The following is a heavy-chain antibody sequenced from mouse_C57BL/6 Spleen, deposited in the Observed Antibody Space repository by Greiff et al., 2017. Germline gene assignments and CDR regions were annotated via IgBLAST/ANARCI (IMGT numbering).Heavy chain of an antibody. J-gene: IGHJ2*01. CDR2: IYPGSGNT. Sequence: QVQLKESGAELVRPGASVKLSCKASGYTFTDYYINWVKQRPGQGLEWIARIYPGSGNTYYNEKFKGKATLTAEKSSSTTYMQLSSLTSEDSAVYCCARGWANSYFDYWGQGTTLTVSS. CDR1: GYTFTDYY. CDR3: ARGWANSYFDY. V-gene: IGHV1-76*01. D-gene: IGHD3-1*01.